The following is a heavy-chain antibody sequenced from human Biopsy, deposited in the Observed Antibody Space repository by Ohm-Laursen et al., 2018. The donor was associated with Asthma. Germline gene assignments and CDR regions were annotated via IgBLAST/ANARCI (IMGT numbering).Heavy chain of an antibody. CDR2: VNTGNGDT. Sequence: SSVKVSCKASGYNFISFAIHWVRQAPGQRLAWMGWVNTGNGDTKYSQKFQGRVTITRDTSASTAYMELRSLRFEDTATYYCAETYYDFLNWPVKDVFGVWGQRTKV. V-gene: IGHV1-3*04. CDR3: AETYYDFLNWPVKDVFGV. J-gene: IGHJ3*01. CDR1: GYNFISFA. D-gene: IGHD3-9*01.